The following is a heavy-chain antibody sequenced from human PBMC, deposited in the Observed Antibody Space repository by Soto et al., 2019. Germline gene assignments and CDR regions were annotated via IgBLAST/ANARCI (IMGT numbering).Heavy chain of an antibody. V-gene: IGHV3-33*01. D-gene: IGHD3-3*01. J-gene: IGHJ6*02. Sequence: GGSLRLSCAASGFTFSSYGMHWVRQAPGKGLEWVAVIWYDGSNKYYADSGKGRFTISRDNSKNTLYLQMNSLRAEDTAVYYCARDPYDFWSGFYGMDVWGQGTTVTVSS. CDR1: GFTFSSYG. CDR2: IWYDGSNK. CDR3: ARDPYDFWSGFYGMDV.